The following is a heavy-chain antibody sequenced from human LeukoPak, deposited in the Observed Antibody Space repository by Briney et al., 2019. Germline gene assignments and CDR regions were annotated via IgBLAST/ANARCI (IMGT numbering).Heavy chain of an antibody. J-gene: IGHJ4*02. D-gene: IGHD2-15*01. CDR2: ISVSGNT. CDR1: GFTFRTYA. CDR3: AKAPVTTCSGAYCYPFDY. V-gene: IGHV3-23*01. Sequence: GRSLRLSCAASGFTFRTYAMSWVRQGPGKGLEWVSAISVSGNTYHADSVKGRFTISRDSSKNTLYLQMNSLRAGDAAVYYCAKAPVTTCSGAYCYPFDYWSQGTLVTVSS.